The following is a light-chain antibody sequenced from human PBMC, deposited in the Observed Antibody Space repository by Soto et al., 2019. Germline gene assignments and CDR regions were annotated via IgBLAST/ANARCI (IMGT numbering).Light chain of an antibody. CDR1: QSVSSSY. V-gene: IGKV3-20*01. Sequence: EIVLTQSPGTLSLSPGERATLSCRASQSVSSSYLAWYQQKPGQAPRLLIYGASSRATGIPDRFSGSGSGTAFTLTICRLEPEDFAAYFCQQYGSSPLTFGGGTKVEIK. CDR3: QQYGSSPLT. J-gene: IGKJ4*01. CDR2: GAS.